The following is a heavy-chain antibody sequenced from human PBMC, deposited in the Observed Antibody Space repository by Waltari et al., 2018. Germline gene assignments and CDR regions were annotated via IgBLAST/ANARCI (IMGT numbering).Heavy chain of an antibody. CDR3: VLYSSSFLGDC. V-gene: IGHV3-74*01. D-gene: IGHD6-13*01. J-gene: IGHJ4*02. Sequence: EVQLVESGGGLVQPGGSLRLSCAASGFIFSTYWMHWVRQAPGKGLVSVSHINTDGSITNYADSVKDRFTISRDNAKNTLFLQMNSLRAEDTAVYYCVLYSSSFLGDCWGQGTLVTVSS. CDR1: GFIFSTYW. CDR2: INTDGSIT.